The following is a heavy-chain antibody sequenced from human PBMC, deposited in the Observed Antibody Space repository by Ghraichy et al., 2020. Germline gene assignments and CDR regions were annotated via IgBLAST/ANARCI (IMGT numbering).Heavy chain of an antibody. Sequence: ASVKVSCKASENTVTRYYMHWVRQAPGRGLEWMGLINPSDGSTTYAQKFQGRVTLTSDTSTSTVYMDVSSLRSEDTAVYYCVREYFDFGEDTGPFYFQHWGQGTLITVSS. D-gene: IGHD4-17*01. V-gene: IGHV1-46*03. CDR1: ENTVTRYY. CDR2: INPSDGST. CDR3: VREYFDFGEDTGPFYFQH. J-gene: IGHJ1*01.